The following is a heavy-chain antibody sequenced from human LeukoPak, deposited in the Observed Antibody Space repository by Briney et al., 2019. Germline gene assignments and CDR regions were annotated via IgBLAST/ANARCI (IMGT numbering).Heavy chain of an antibody. CDR1: GYTFTSYG. V-gene: IGHV1-18*04. CDR2: ISAYNGNT. D-gene: IGHD2-2*01. Sequence: ASVKVSCKASGYTFTSYGISWVRQAPGQGLEWMGWISAYNGNTNYAQKLQGRVTMTTDTSTSTAYMELRSLRSDDTAVYYCARDLLVSGPEQLLFFSYWGQGTLFTVSS. J-gene: IGHJ4*02. CDR3: ARDLLVSGPEQLLFFSY.